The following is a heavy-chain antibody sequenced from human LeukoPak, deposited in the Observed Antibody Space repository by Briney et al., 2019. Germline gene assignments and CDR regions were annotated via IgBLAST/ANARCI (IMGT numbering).Heavy chain of an antibody. CDR2: IYYSGTT. V-gene: IGHV4-59*01. J-gene: IGHJ4*02. Sequence: PSETLSLTCTVSGGSISSYYWSWIRQPPGKGLEWIGYIYYSGTTNYNPSLKSRVTISVDTSENQFSLKLSSVTAADTAVYYCARSRWYSSVVIDYWGQGILVTVSS. CDR3: ARSRWYSSVVIDY. CDR1: GGSISSYY. D-gene: IGHD6-19*01.